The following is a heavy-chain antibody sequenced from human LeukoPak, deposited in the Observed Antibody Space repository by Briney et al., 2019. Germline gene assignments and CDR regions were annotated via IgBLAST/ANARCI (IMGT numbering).Heavy chain of an antibody. D-gene: IGHD5-12*01. CDR1: GFTFSSYW. V-gene: IGHV3-7*01. CDR3: ARGTLWWLPDYFDY. Sequence: PGGSLRLSCAASGFTFSSYWMSWVRQAPGKGLEWVANIKQDGSEKYYVDSVKGRFTISSDNAKNSLYLQMNSLRAEDTAVYYCARGTLWWLPDYFDYWGQGTLVTVSS. J-gene: IGHJ4*02. CDR2: IKQDGSEK.